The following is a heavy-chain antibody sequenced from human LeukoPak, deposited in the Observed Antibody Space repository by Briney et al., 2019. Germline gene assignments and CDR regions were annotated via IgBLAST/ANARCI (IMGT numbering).Heavy chain of an antibody. V-gene: IGHV1-2*02. CDR2: INPNSGGT. Sequence: ASVKVSCKVSGYTFTGYYMHWVRQAPGQGLEWMGWINPNSGGTNYAQKFQGRVTMTRDTSISTAYMELSRLRSDDTAVYYCATDDGGYYHYMDVWGKGTTVTVSS. J-gene: IGHJ6*03. CDR1: GYTFTGYY. D-gene: IGHD3-10*01. CDR3: ATDDGGYYHYMDV.